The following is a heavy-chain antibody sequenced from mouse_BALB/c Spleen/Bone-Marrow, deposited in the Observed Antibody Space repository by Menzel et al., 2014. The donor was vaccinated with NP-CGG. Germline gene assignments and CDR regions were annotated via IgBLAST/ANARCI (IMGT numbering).Heavy chain of an antibody. J-gene: IGHJ4*01. CDR2: VNPYNGGT. D-gene: IGHD2-1*01. CDR1: GYTFXDYY. Sequence: VQLKQSGPELVKPGASVKMSCKASGYTFXDYYMDWVKQSHGESFEWIGRVNPYNGGTSYNQKFKGKATLTVDKSSSTAYMELNSLTSEDSAVYYCARFPNYSYAMDYWGQGTSVTVSS. CDR3: ARFPNYSYAMDY. V-gene: IGHV1-19*01.